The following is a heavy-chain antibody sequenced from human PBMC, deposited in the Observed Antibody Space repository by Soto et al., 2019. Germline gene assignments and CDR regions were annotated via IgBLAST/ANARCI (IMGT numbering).Heavy chain of an antibody. D-gene: IGHD3-10*01. CDR1: GYSFTSYW. Sequence: GESLKISCKGSGYSFTSYWIGWVRQMPGKGLEWMGIIYPGDSDTRYSPSFQGQVTISADKSISTAYLQWCSLKASDTAMYYCARHLGYGSGSPTDYYYYGMDVWGQGTTVTVSS. J-gene: IGHJ6*02. V-gene: IGHV5-51*01. CDR2: IYPGDSDT. CDR3: ARHLGYGSGSPTDYYYYGMDV.